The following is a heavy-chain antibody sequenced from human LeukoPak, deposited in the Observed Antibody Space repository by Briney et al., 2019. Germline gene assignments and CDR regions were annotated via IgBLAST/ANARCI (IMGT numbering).Heavy chain of an antibody. CDR2: INHRGST. CDR1: GGSFSGYY. Sequence: SETLSLTCAVYGGSFSGYYWSWLRQPPGKGLEWIGEINHRGSTNYNPSLTRRVTISVDTSKNQFSLKLSSVTAADTAVYYCARGRISYYYYYYMDVWGKGTTVTVSS. CDR3: ARGRISYYYYYYMDV. V-gene: IGHV4-34*01. J-gene: IGHJ6*03.